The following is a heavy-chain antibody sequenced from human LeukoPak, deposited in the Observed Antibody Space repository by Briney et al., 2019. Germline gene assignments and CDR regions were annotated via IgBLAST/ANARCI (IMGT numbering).Heavy chain of an antibody. D-gene: IGHD6-13*01. CDR2: INHSGST. V-gene: IGHV4-34*01. CDR3: ASSSSWYDNWLDP. J-gene: IGHJ5*02. Sequence: SETLSLTCAVYGGSFGGYYWSWIRQPPGKGLEWIGEINHSGSTNYNPSLKSRVTISVDTSKNQFSLKLSSVTAADTAVYYCASSSSWYDNWLDPWGQGTLVTVSS. CDR1: GGSFGGYY.